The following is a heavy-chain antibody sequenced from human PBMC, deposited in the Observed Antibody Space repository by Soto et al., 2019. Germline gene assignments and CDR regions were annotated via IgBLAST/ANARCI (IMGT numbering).Heavy chain of an antibody. Sequence: ASVKVSCKASGYTFTGYYMHWVRQAPGQGLEWMGWINPNSGGTNYAQKFQGWVTMTRDMSISTAYMELSRLRSDDTAVYYCARMAYCSSTSCPYGMDVWGQGTTVTVSS. D-gene: IGHD2-2*01. V-gene: IGHV1-2*04. CDR2: INPNSGGT. J-gene: IGHJ6*02. CDR1: GYTFTGYY. CDR3: ARMAYCSSTSCPYGMDV.